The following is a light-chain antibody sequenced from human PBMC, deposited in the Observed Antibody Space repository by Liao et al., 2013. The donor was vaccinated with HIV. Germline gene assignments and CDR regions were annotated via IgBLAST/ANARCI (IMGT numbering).Light chain of an antibody. CDR3: QAWDGSTAV. V-gene: IGLV3-1*01. CDR2: EDS. CDR1: GLGDKF. Sequence: SFDLTQPPSMAVSAGQTATVTCSGQGLGDKFTCWFQQRPGQSPIMIIYEDSKRPSGIPERFSASNSGDDSHSDHQRDPTAIDEADYYCQAWDGSTAVFGGGTEADRP. J-gene: IGLJ3*02.